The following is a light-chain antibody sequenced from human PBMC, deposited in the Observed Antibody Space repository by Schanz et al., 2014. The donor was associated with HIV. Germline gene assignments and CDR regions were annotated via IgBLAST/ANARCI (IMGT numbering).Light chain of an antibody. CDR2: DVT. V-gene: IGLV2-23*02. CDR3: CSYAGSSTFGV. Sequence: QSALPQPASVSGSPGQSITISCTGTSSDLGTYNLVSWYQQHPGQAPKLLIYDVTYRPSGVSNRFSGSKSGNTASLTISGLQAEDEADYYCCSYAGSSTFGVFGGGTKLTVL. J-gene: IGLJ3*02. CDR1: SSDLGTYNL.